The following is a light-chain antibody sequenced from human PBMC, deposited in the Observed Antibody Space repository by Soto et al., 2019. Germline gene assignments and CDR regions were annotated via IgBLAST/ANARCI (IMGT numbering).Light chain of an antibody. J-gene: IGLJ1*01. CDR2: EVN. Sequence: QSVLTQPPSASGSPGQSFAISCTGTSSGITDNKYVSWFQQHPGKAPKVLSYEVNKRPSGVPDRFSGSKSGNTASLTVSGLQADDEADYYCNSYVGSNNYVFGTGTKVTVL. CDR3: NSYVGSNNYV. CDR1: SSGITDNKY. V-gene: IGLV2-8*01.